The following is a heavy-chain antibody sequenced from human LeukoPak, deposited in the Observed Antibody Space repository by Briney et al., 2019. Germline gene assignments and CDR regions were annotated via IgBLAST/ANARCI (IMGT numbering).Heavy chain of an antibody. D-gene: IGHD3-9*01. CDR2: ISSSGSTI. Sequence: QPGGSLRLSCAASGFTFSSYEMNWVRQAPGKGLEWVSYISSSGSTIYYADSVKGRFTISRDNAKNSLYLQMNSLRAEDTAVYYCAGASLRYFETHPFDYWGQGTLVTVSS. CDR1: GFTFSSYE. CDR3: AGASLRYFETHPFDY. V-gene: IGHV3-48*03. J-gene: IGHJ4*02.